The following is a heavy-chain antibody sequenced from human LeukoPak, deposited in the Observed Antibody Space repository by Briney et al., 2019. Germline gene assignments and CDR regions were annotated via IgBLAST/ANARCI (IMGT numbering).Heavy chain of an antibody. D-gene: IGHD3-10*01. CDR2: INHSGST. Sequence: SETLSLTCAVYGGSFSGYYWSWIRQPPGKGLEWIGEINHSGSTNYNPSLKSRVTISVDTSKNQFSLKLSSVTAADTAVYYCARVDAYYGSVTDYWGQGTLVTVSS. V-gene: IGHV4-34*01. CDR1: GGSFSGYY. J-gene: IGHJ4*02. CDR3: ARVDAYYGSVTDY.